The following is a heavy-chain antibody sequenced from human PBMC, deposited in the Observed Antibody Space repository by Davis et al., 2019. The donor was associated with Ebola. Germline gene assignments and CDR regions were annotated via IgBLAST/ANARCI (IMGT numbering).Heavy chain of an antibody. V-gene: IGHV3-23*01. CDR1: GLTFSTYA. D-gene: IGHD6-19*01. Sequence: GGSLRLSCPASGLTFSTYAMSWVRQAPGKGLEWVSGISDSGGSTHYADSVKGRFTISRDNAKKSLYLQMSSLGDEDTAVYYCARGHGWLDYWGQGTLVTVSS. CDR3: ARGHGWLDY. CDR2: ISDSGGST. J-gene: IGHJ4*02.